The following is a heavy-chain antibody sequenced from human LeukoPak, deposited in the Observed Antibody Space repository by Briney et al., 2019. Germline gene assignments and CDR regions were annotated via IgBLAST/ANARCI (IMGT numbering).Heavy chain of an antibody. V-gene: IGHV4-34*01. CDR2: TNHSGST. D-gene: IGHD6-13*01. Sequence: NPSETLSLTCAVYGGSFSGYYWSWIRQPPGKGLEWIVETNHSGSTNYNPSLKSRATISVDTSKNQFSLKLSSVTAADTAVYYCASLAAAGDFDYWGQGTLVTVSS. CDR1: GGSFSGYY. J-gene: IGHJ4*02. CDR3: ASLAAAGDFDY.